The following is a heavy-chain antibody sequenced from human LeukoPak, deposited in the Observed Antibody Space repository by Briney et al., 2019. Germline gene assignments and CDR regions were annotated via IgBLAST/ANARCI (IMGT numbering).Heavy chain of an antibody. CDR2: IKYGGSEK. J-gene: IGHJ4*02. CDR3: ARVEGYSYAFYFVY. V-gene: IGHV3-7*04. CDR1: GFTFSSYW. Sequence: HPGGSLRLTCAASGFTFSSYWMTWVRQAPGKGLEWVANIKYGGSEKYYADSVKGRFTISRDNAKNSLYLQMNSLRAEDTAVYFCARVEGYSYAFYFVYWGQGTLVTVSS. D-gene: IGHD5-18*01.